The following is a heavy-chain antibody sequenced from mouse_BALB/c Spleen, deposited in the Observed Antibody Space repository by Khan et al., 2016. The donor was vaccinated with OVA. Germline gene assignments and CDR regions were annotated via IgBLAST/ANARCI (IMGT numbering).Heavy chain of an antibody. J-gene: IGHJ3*01. CDR1: GYSITSGYY. D-gene: IGHD1-1*02. Sequence: EVQLQESGPGLVKPSQSLSLTCSVTGYSITSGYYWNWIRQFPGNKLEWMGYKIYNGSNNYNPSLKNRISITRDTSKNQFFMQLNSVTTEDTALYSSVRWGRWFAYWGHGTLVTVSA. CDR3: VRWGRWFAY. V-gene: IGHV3-6*02. CDR2: KIYNGSN.